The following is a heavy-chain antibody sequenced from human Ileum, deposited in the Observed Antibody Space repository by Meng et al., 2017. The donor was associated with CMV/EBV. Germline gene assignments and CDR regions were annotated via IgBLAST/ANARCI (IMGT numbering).Heavy chain of an antibody. V-gene: IGHV6-1*01. J-gene: IGHJ4*02. CDR1: DSVSISTES. Sequence: QGQPHQSGPGLVKPSQTLSLTCAGDSVSISTESWNWIRQSPSRGLEWLGRTWYGSKWYYEYAVSVKSRITIIPDTSQNQISLQLNSVTPDDTAVYYCTYGWPLKYWGQGSLVTVSS. D-gene: IGHD3-10*01. CDR2: TWYGSKWYY. CDR3: TYGWPLKY.